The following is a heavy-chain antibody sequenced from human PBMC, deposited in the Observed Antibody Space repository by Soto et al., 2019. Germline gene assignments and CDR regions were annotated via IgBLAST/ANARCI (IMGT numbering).Heavy chain of an antibody. CDR1: DGSISTFC. Sequence: VQLQESGPGLVKPSETLSLTCTGSDGSISTFCWSWVRQSPGKGLEWIGYIYNIETTDYNPSMQGRLTISVDPSKTQFSLNLRSVTAADTAIYYCARAPRPLGAAGPFDHWGQGTLVTVSS. V-gene: IGHV4-59*01. D-gene: IGHD6-25*01. J-gene: IGHJ4*02. CDR3: ARAPRPLGAAGPFDH. CDR2: IYNIETT.